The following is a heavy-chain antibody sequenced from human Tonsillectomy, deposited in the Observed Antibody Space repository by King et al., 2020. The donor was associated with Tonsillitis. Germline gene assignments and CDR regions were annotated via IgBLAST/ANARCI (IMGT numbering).Heavy chain of an antibody. CDR2: VNWNGDTI. V-gene: IGHV3-20*04. CDR1: GFTFDDYG. J-gene: IGHJ3*01. Sequence: VQLVESGGGVVRPGGSLRLSCAASGFTFDDYGLSWVRQAPGKGLEWVAGVNWNGDTIGYADSVKGRFALSRDNAKNSLYLQMNSLRAEDTALYYCARGRTSAALDGFNVGGQGTMVIVSS. CDR3: ARGRTSAALDGFNV. D-gene: IGHD6-25*01.